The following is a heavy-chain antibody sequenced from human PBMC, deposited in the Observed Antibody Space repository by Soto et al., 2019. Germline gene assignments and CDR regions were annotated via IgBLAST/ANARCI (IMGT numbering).Heavy chain of an antibody. J-gene: IGHJ4*02. V-gene: IGHV3-9*01. D-gene: IGHD2-21*01. CDR1: GFNFDDHA. CDR2: ISANGAFV. Sequence: EVQLVESGGGLVEPGRSLRLSCAASGFNFDDHAMNWVRLTPGKGLEWVSGISANGAFVGYENCVKGRFTVSRDNAKNSLFLQMSSLRREDTAVYYCTRDIFRTITTIDYWGQGTLVTVSS. CDR3: TRDIFRTITTIDY.